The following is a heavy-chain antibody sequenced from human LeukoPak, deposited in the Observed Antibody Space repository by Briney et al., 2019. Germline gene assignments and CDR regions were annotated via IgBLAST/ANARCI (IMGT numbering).Heavy chain of an antibody. CDR2: IKEDGSEK. CDR1: GFPFNSYW. D-gene: IGHD1-14*01. CDR3: ARDLLIRGANRPLDY. Sequence: QPGGSLRLSCAASGFPFNSYWMTWVRQAPGKGLEWVANIKEDGSEKYYVDSVKGRFAISRDNAKNSLFLQMNALRAEDTAVYYCARDLLIRGANRPLDYRGQGSLVTVSS. V-gene: IGHV3-7*01. J-gene: IGHJ4*02.